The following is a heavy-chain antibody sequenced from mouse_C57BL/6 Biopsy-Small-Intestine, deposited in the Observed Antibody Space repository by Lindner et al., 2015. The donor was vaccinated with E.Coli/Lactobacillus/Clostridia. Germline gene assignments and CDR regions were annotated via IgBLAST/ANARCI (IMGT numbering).Heavy chain of an antibody. CDR3: ARRYYGSRNYFDY. V-gene: IGHV5-17*01. CDR1: GFTFSDYG. D-gene: IGHD1-1*01. Sequence: VQLQESGGGLVKPGGSLKLSCAASGFTFSDYGMHWVRQAPEKGLEWVAYISSGSSTIYYADTVKGRFTISRDNAKNTLFLQMTSLRSEDTAMYYCARRYYGSRNYFDYWGQGTTLTVSS. CDR2: ISSGSSTI. J-gene: IGHJ2*01.